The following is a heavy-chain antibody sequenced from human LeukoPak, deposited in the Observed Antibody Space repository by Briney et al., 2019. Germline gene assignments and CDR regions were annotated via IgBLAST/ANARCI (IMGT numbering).Heavy chain of an antibody. CDR3: ARAETIVEMATIDWFDP. D-gene: IGHD5-24*01. CDR2: IYYSGST. V-gene: IGHV4-61*08. J-gene: IGHJ5*02. Sequence: SETLSLTCTVSGGSISSGGYYWSWIRQHPGKGLEWIGYIYYSGSTNYNPSLKSRVTISVDTSKNQFSLKLSSVTAADTAVYYCARAETIVEMATIDWFDPWGQGTLVTVSS. CDR1: GGSISSGGYY.